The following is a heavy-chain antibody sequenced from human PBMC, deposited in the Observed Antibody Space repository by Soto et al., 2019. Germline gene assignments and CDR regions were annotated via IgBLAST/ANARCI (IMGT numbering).Heavy chain of an antibody. CDR2: IYYSGST. D-gene: IGHD3-16*02. CDR3: ARRDYDYVWGSYRYTESYFDY. CDR1: GGSISSSSYY. V-gene: IGHV4-39*01. J-gene: IGHJ4*02. Sequence: PSETLSLTCTVSGGSISSSSYYWGWIRQPPGKGLEWIGSIYYSGSTYYNPSLKSRVTISVDTSKNQFSLKLSSVTAADTAVYYCARRDYDYVWGSYRYTESYFDYWGQGTLVTVSS.